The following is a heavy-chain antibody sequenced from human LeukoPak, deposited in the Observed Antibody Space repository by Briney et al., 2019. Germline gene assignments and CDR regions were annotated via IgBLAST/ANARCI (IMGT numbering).Heavy chain of an antibody. CDR2: FDPEDCET. Sequence: ASVNVSGNVSGYTLTELSMQWLRQSPGKGLEGMGGFDPEDCETIYAQKFQGRVTMTEDPSTDTAYMALSSLRSEDTAVYSCATTPNLLPSTMIVDKYFQHWGQGTLVTVSS. D-gene: IGHD3-22*01. CDR3: ATTPNLLPSTMIVDKYFQH. J-gene: IGHJ1*01. CDR1: GYTLTELS. V-gene: IGHV1-24*01.